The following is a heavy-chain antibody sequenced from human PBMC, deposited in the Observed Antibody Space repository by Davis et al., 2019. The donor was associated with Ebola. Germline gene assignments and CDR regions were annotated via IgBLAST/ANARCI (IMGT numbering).Heavy chain of an antibody. CDR3: ARGGTSSVTTSGGMDV. D-gene: IGHD4-17*01. Sequence: ASVKVSCKASGYTFTSYGINWVRQATGQGLEWMGWMNPNSGNTGYAQKFQGRVTMTRNTSISTAYMELSSLRSEDTAVYYCARGGTSSVTTSGGMDVWGQGTTVTVSS. J-gene: IGHJ6*02. V-gene: IGHV1-8*02. CDR2: MNPNSGNT. CDR1: GYTFTSYG.